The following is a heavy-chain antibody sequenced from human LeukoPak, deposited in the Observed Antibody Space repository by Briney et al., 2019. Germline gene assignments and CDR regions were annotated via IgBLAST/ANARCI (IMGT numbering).Heavy chain of an antibody. Sequence: GGSLRLSCAASGFTFSSYEMNWVRRAPGKGLELVSYISSSGTTIYYADSVKGRFTISRDNAKNSLYLQMNSLRAEDTAVYYCATSSKILGYCSGVSCYHYYFDYWGQGTLVTVSS. CDR2: ISSSGTTI. CDR3: ATSSKILGYCSGVSCYHYYFDY. J-gene: IGHJ4*02. CDR1: GFTFSSYE. V-gene: IGHV3-48*03. D-gene: IGHD2-15*01.